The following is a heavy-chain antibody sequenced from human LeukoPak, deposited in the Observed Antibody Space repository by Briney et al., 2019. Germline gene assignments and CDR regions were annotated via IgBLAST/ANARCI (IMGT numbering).Heavy chain of an antibody. Sequence: GASLKLSWAASGFSFSSYDINWGRQATGQGLDWISPISGSGGSTYYADSVKGRFTISRDNSKNTLYLQMNSLRAEDTAVYYCAKGGSITMIVVVPINDYWGQGTLVTVSS. V-gene: IGHV3-23*01. J-gene: IGHJ4*02. CDR3: AKGGSITMIVVVPINDY. CDR1: GFSFSSYD. CDR2: ISGSGGST. D-gene: IGHD3-22*01.